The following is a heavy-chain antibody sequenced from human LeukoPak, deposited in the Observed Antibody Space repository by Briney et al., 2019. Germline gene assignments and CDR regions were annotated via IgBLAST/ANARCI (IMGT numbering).Heavy chain of an antibody. Sequence: PGGSLRLSCAASGFIFSHYGMHWVRQAPGKGLEWVAVIQNDASTENFADSVKGRFTISRDNSKNTVFLQMNSLRVEDTAVYYCASVWRALGYTIDYWGQGTQVAVSS. D-gene: IGHD5-18*01. CDR2: IQNDASTE. V-gene: IGHV3-33*05. J-gene: IGHJ4*02. CDR1: GFIFSHYG. CDR3: ASVWRALGYTIDY.